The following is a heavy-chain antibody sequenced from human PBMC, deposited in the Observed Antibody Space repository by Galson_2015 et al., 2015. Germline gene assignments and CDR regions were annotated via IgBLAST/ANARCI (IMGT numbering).Heavy chain of an antibody. J-gene: IGHJ4*02. Sequence: SLRLSGAASGFTFSNYAMIWARLAPGKGLEWGSRISGRGGNTHYADSVKGRFTISRDNSKNTLYLQMNSLRAEDTAVYFCARPRYCSDGVCYALDYWGQGTLVTVSS. V-gene: IGHV3-23*01. D-gene: IGHD2-8*01. CDR2: ISGRGGNT. CDR3: ARPRYCSDGVCYALDY. CDR1: GFTFSNYA.